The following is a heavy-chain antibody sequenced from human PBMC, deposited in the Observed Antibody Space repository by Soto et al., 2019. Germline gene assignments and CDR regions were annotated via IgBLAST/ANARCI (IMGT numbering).Heavy chain of an antibody. Sequence: SETLSLTCTFSGGSIRSYYWSLIRQPPGKGLEWIGYIYYSGSTNYNPSLKSRVTISVDTSKNQFSLKLSSVTAADTAVYYCARHFDYYGSGSRFDPWGQGTLVTVSS. CDR3: ARHFDYYGSGSRFDP. D-gene: IGHD3-10*01. CDR2: IYYSGST. V-gene: IGHV4-59*08. CDR1: GGSIRSYY. J-gene: IGHJ5*02.